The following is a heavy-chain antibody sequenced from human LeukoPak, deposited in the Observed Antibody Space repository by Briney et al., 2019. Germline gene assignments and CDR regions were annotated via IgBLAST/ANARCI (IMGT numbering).Heavy chain of an antibody. D-gene: IGHD6-13*01. CDR3: ARKSIVDAGRKPYDY. CDR1: GGSFSGYY. CDR2: IDHRGRT. J-gene: IGHJ4*02. V-gene: IGHV4-34*01. Sequence: SETLSLTCAVYGGSFSGYYWSWIRQSPGKGLEWIGEIDHRGRTNSNASLKSRVTVSVDTSKNQFSPRLSSVTAADTAVYCCARKSIVDAGRKPYDYWDQGTLVTVSS.